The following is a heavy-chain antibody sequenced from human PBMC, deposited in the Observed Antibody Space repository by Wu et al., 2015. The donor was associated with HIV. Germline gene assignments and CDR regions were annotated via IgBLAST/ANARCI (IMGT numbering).Heavy chain of an antibody. CDR2: INPNRGAT. Sequence: QVQLVQSGAEVKKPGASVKVSCKASGYIFTGHFMHWVRQAPGQGLEWMGWINPNRGATDSAQKFQGRVTMTRDTSISTAYMELSSLRSDDTAVYYCARDRNWGIRNDAFDVVGPRDKWSPSLQ. D-gene: IGHD3-16*01. CDR1: GYIFTGHF. V-gene: IGHV1-2*02. CDR3: ARDRNWGIRNDAFDV. J-gene: IGHJ3*01.